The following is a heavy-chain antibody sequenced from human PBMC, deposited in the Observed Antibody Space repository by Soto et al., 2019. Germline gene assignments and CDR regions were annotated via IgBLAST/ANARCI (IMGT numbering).Heavy chain of an antibody. J-gene: IGHJ4*02. D-gene: IGHD1-26*01. Sequence: TGGSLRLSCAASGFTFSSYAMSWVRQAPGKGLEWVSAISGSGGSTYYADSVKGRFTISRDNSKNTLYLQMNSLRAEDTAVYYCAKGRLIVGATCYFDYWGQGTLVTVSS. CDR2: ISGSGGST. CDR3: AKGRLIVGATCYFDY. V-gene: IGHV3-23*01. CDR1: GFTFSSYA.